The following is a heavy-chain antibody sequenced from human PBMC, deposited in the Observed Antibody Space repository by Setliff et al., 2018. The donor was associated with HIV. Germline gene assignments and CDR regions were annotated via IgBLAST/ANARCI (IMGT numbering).Heavy chain of an antibody. J-gene: IGHJ6*03. CDR1: GFTFSSYG. CDR2: IWYDGSNK. V-gene: IGHV3-33*06. CDR3: AKGAGAARPNHYYYYYYMDV. D-gene: IGHD6-6*01. Sequence: GGSLRLSCAASGFTFSSYGMHWVRQAPGKGLEWVAVIWYDGSNKYYADSVKGRFTISRDNSKNTLYLQMNSLRAEDTAVYYCAKGAGAARPNHYYYYYYMDVWGKGTTVTVS.